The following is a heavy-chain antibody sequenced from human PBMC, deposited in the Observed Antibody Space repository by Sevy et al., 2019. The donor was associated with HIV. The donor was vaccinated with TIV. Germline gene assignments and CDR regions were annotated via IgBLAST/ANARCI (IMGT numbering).Heavy chain of an antibody. Sequence: SETLSLTCAVYGGSFSGYYWNWIRQPPGKGWEWMGETNHIGSTNYNPSLRSRVTISVDTSKNQFSLKLSSVTAADTAVYYCARAPPIVVVPAAPSWFDPWGQGTLVTVSS. CDR2: TNHIGST. D-gene: IGHD2-2*01. V-gene: IGHV4-34*01. CDR1: GGSFSGYY. CDR3: ARAPPIVVVPAAPSWFDP. J-gene: IGHJ5*02.